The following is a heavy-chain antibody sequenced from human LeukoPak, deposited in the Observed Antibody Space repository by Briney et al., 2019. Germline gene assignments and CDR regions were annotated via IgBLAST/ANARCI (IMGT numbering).Heavy chain of an antibody. J-gene: IGHJ6*03. CDR3: ARAGIAAAGTGDYYYMDV. V-gene: IGHV4-59*01. CDR1: GGSISSYY. Sequence: SETLSLTCTVSGGSISSYYWSWLRQPPGKGLEWIGYIYYSGSTNYNPSLKSRVTISVATSKNQFSLKLSSVTAADTAVYYCARAGIAAAGTGDYYYMDVWGKGTTVTVSS. D-gene: IGHD6-13*01. CDR2: IYYSGST.